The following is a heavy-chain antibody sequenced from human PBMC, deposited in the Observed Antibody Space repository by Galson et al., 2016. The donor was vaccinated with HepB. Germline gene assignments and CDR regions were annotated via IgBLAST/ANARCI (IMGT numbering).Heavy chain of an antibody. CDR1: GFPFSPYA. CDR2: LSGSGDVT. Sequence: SPRLSCAASGFPFSPYAMSWVRQPPGKGLEWVSSLSGSGDVTHPADSVKGRFTISRDNSKNTLYLQMNSLRAEDTALYYCAKSGVWGTHRSPDYWGQGTLVTVSS. V-gene: IGHV3-23*01. J-gene: IGHJ4*02. CDR3: AKSGVWGTHRSPDY. D-gene: IGHD3-16*02.